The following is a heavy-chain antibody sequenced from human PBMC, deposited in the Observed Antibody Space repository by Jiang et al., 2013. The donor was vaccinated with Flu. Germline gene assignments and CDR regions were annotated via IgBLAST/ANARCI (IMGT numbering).Heavy chain of an antibody. D-gene: IGHD3-10*01. V-gene: IGHV7-4-1*02. CDR2: INTNTGNP. Sequence: QSGSELKKPGASVKVSCKASGYKFNDYAINWVRQAPGQGLEWMGWINTNTGNPTYAQGFTGRFVFSLDTSVSTAYLQISSLKAEDTAVYYCARDPAGSGSYYNDGGRGFDYWGQGTLVTVSS. J-gene: IGHJ4*02. CDR3: ARDPAGSGSYYNDGGRGFDY. CDR1: GYKFNDYA.